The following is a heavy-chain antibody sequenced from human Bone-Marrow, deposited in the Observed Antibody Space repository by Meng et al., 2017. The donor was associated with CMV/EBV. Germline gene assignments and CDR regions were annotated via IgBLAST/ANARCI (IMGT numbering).Heavy chain of an antibody. CDR2: ISAYNGNT. CDR1: GYTFTSYG. D-gene: IGHD3-10*01. V-gene: IGHV1-18*01. J-gene: IGHJ5*02. Sequence: ASVKVSCKASGYTFTSYGISWVRQAPGQGLEWMGWISAYNGNTNYAQKLQGRVTITTDESTSTAYMELSSLRSEDTAVYYCARDATMVRGGVRFDPWGQGTLVTVSS. CDR3: ARDATMVRGGVRFDP.